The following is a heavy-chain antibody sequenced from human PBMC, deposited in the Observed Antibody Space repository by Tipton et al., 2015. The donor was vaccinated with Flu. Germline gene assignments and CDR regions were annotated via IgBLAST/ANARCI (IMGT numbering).Heavy chain of an antibody. CDR3: ARGDILTGYYDY. CDR2: INHSGST. CDR1: GGSFSGYY. D-gene: IGHD3-9*01. J-gene: IGHJ4*02. Sequence: TLSLTCAVYGGSFSGYYWSWIRQPPGKGLEWIGEINHSGSTNYNPSLKSRVTISVDTSKNQFSLKLGSVTAADTAAYYCARGDILTGYYDYWGQGTLVTVSS. V-gene: IGHV4-34*01.